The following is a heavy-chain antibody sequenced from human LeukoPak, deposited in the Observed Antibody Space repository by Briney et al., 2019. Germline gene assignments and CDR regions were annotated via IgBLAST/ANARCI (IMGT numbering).Heavy chain of an antibody. V-gene: IGHV3-30*02. CDR1: GFTYSTYG. J-gene: IGHJ4*02. Sequence: GGSLRLSCAASGFTYSTYGMHWVRQAPGKGLEWVAFIRFDGTNKYYADSVKGRFAISRDSSKNTLYLQMNSLRAEDTAVYYCAKGYCSGSCYNGLDYWGQGTLVTVSS. CDR3: AKGYCSGSCYNGLDY. D-gene: IGHD2-15*01. CDR2: IRFDGTNK.